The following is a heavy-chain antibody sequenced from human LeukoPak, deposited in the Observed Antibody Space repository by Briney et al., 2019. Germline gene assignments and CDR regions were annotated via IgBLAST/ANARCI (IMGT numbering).Heavy chain of an antibody. Sequence: PGGSLRLSCAASGFTFDGYGMSWVRQAPGKGLEWVSGINWNGGSTGCADSVKGRFTISRDNAKNSLYLQMNSLRAEDTALYYCARADYGDYFYFDYWGQGTLVTVSS. D-gene: IGHD4-17*01. CDR2: INWNGGST. V-gene: IGHV3-20*04. J-gene: IGHJ4*02. CDR1: GFTFDGYG. CDR3: ARADYGDYFYFDY.